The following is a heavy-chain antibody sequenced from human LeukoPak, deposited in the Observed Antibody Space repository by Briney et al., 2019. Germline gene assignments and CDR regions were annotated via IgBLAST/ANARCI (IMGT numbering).Heavy chain of an antibody. J-gene: IGHJ4*02. CDR3: AREGVGATIDY. V-gene: IGHV3-21*01. CDR1: GFTFSSYS. D-gene: IGHD1-26*01. CDR2: ISSSSSYI. Sequence: PGRSLRLSCAASGFTFSSYSMNWVRQAPGKGLEWVSSISSSSSYIYYADSVKGRFTISRDNAKNSLYLQMNSLRAEDTAVYYCAREGVGATIDYWGQGTLVTVSS.